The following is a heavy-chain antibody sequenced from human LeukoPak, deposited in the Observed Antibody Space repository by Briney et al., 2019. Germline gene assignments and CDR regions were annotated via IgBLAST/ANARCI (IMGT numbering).Heavy chain of an antibody. CDR3: ANGPPYNILTGFYKVRSHLDY. V-gene: IGHV3-21*01. D-gene: IGHD3-9*01. CDR1: GVTFSSYT. CDR2: ITSSGSDI. J-gene: IGHJ4*02. Sequence: PGGSLRLSCAASGVTFSSYTMNWVRQAPGKGLEWVSSITSSGSDIYYADSVMCRFTISRDNAKNSLYLQMNSLRAEDTAVYYCANGPPYNILTGFYKVRSHLDYWGQGTLVTVSS.